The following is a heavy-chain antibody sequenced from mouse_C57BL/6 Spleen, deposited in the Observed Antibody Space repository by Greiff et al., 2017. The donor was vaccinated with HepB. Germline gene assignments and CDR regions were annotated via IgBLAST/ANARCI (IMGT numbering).Heavy chain of an antibody. CDR3: ARSDYGSSYDYAMDY. Sequence: QVQLKQPGAELVKPGASVKLSCKASGYTFTSYWMHWVKQRPGRGLEWIGRIDPNSGGTKYNEKFKSKATLTVDKPSSTAYMQLSSLTSEDSAVYYCARSDYGSSYDYAMDYWGQGTSVTVSS. J-gene: IGHJ4*01. CDR2: IDPNSGGT. D-gene: IGHD1-1*01. CDR1: GYTFTSYW. V-gene: IGHV1-72*01.